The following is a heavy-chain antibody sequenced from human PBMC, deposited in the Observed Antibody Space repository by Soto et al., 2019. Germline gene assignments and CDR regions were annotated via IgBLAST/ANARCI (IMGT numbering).Heavy chain of an antibody. CDR2: ISSSGSTA. CDR3: TRAAWFPYVSFY. J-gene: IGHJ4*02. D-gene: IGHD3-10*01. V-gene: IGHV3-48*03. CDR1: GFTFSRFE. Sequence: EVQLVESGGGLVQPGGSLRLSCAASGFTFSRFELHWVRQAPGKGQEWISYISSSGSTAYYESSVEGRFTISRDNANNSVYLQMDSLRAEETALYYCTRAAWFPYVSFYWGQGALVTVSS.